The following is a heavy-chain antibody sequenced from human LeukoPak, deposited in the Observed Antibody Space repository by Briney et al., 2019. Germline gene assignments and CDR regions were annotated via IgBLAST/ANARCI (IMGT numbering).Heavy chain of an antibody. Sequence: SETLSLTCAVYGGSFSGYFWTWIRQSPGKGLEWIGEINDSGSTNYNPSLKSRVTISVDTSKNQFSLKVRSVTDADTAEYYCARRPYYYDSSTYWGSYYYYYMDVWAKGTTVTISS. V-gene: IGHV4-34*01. CDR2: INDSGST. CDR1: GGSFSGYF. D-gene: IGHD3-22*01. CDR3: ARRPYYYDSSTYWGSYYYYYMDV. J-gene: IGHJ6*03.